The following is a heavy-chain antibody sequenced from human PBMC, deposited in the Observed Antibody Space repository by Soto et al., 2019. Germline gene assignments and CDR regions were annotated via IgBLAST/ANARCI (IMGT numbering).Heavy chain of an antibody. CDR3: ARGIDIVVVTGFDY. D-gene: IGHD2-21*02. Sequence: ASVKVSCKASGGTFSSYAISWVRQAPGQGLEWMGGIIPIFGTANYAQKFQGRVTITADESTSTAYMELSSLRSEDTAVYYCARGIDIVVVTGFDYWGQGTLVTVSS. CDR1: GGTFSSYA. V-gene: IGHV1-69*13. J-gene: IGHJ4*02. CDR2: IIPIFGTA.